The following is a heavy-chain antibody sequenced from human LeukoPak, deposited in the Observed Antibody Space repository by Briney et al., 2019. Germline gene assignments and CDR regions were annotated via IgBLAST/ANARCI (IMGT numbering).Heavy chain of an antibody. CDR3: ARRDYYYDGDGYCYYFDY. V-gene: IGHV5-51*01. Sequence: GESLKISCEVSGYTFSNYWIGWVRQMPGKGLEWMGGIYPGDSDTRYSPSFQGQVTISADKSISTAYLQWSSLQASDTAMYYCARRDYYYDGDGYCYYFDYWGQGSLVTVSS. CDR2: IYPGDSDT. D-gene: IGHD3-22*01. CDR1: GYTFSNYW. J-gene: IGHJ4*02.